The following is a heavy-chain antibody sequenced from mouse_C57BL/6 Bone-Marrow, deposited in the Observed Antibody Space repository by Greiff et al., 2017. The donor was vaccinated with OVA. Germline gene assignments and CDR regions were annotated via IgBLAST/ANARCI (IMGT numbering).Heavy chain of an antibody. CDR3: ARPESYDGYYERFAY. CDR1: GYTFTTYP. J-gene: IGHJ3*01. Sequence: LKESGAELVKPGASVKMSCKASGYTFTTYPIEWMKQNHGKSLEWIGNFHPYNDDTKYNEKFKGKATLTVEKSSSTVYLELSRLTSDDSAVYYCARPESYDGYYERFAYWGQGTLVTVSA. V-gene: IGHV1-47*01. CDR2: FHPYNDDT. D-gene: IGHD2-3*01.